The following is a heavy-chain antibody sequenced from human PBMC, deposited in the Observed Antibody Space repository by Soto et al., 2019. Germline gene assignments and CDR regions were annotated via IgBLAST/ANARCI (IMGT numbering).Heavy chain of an antibody. CDR2: ISYDGSNK. V-gene: IGHV3-30-3*01. CDR3: ARDLDIAARSRGMDV. J-gene: IGHJ6*02. Sequence: GGSLRLSCAASGFTFSSYAMHWVRQAPGKGLEWVAVISYDGSNKYYADSVKGRFTISRDNSKNTLYLQMNSLRAEDTAVYYCARDLDIAARSRGMDVWGQGTTVTVSS. D-gene: IGHD6-6*01. CDR1: GFTFSSYA.